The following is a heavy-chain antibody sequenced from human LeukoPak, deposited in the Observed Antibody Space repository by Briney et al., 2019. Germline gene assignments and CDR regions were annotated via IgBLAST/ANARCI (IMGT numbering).Heavy chain of an antibody. CDR1: GFSVSNNY. D-gene: IGHD4-17*01. CDR2: IYSGGST. J-gene: IGHJ1*01. V-gene: IGHV3-66*01. CDR3: ARDHDYGDSEQFFQH. Sequence: PGGSLRLSCAVSGFSVSNNYMTWVRQAPGKGLEWVSVIYSGGSTYYADSVQGRFTISRDTSKNTLYLQMNSLRAEDTAVYYCARDHDYGDSEQFFQHWGQGTLVTVSS.